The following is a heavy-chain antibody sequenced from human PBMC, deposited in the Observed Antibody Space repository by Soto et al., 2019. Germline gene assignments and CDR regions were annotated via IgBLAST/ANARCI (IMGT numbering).Heavy chain of an antibody. CDR3: ARERGGQWLVSPGGI. Sequence: QVQLVESGGGVVQPGRSLRLSCAASGFTFSSYGMHWVRQAPGKGLEWVAVIWYDGSNKYYADSVKGRFTISRDNSKNTLYLQMNSRRAADTAVYYCARERGGQWLVSPGGIWGQGTMVTVSS. CDR2: IWYDGSNK. V-gene: IGHV3-33*01. CDR1: GFTFSSYG. J-gene: IGHJ3*02. D-gene: IGHD6-19*01.